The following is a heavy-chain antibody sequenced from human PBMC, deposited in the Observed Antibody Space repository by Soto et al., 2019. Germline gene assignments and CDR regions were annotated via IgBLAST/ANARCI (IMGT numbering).Heavy chain of an antibody. CDR3: AKVLDSSGYYYYYYGMHX. Sequence: GGSLRLSCAASGFTFSSYAMSWVRQAPGKGLEWVSAISCSGGSTYYADSVKGRFTISIDNYKNTLYLQMNSLRAEDTAVYYCAKVLDSSGYYYYYYGMHXWGQGTTVTVS. V-gene: IGHV3-23*01. CDR2: ISCSGGST. CDR1: GFTFSSYA. D-gene: IGHD3-22*01. J-gene: IGHJ6*02.